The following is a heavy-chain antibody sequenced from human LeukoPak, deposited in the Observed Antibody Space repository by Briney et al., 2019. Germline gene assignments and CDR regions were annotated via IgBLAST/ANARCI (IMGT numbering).Heavy chain of an antibody. J-gene: IGHJ6*02. CDR1: GFTFSSYA. CDR2: ISGSGGST. CDR3: AKKGIGELLIEYYYGMDV. V-gene: IGHV3-23*01. D-gene: IGHD3-10*01. Sequence: EGSLRLPCAASGFTFSSYAMSWVRQAPGKGLEWVSAISGSGGSTYYADSVKGRLIISRDNSKNTLYLQMNSLRAEDTAVYYCAKKGIGELLIEYYYGMDVWGQGTRVTVSS.